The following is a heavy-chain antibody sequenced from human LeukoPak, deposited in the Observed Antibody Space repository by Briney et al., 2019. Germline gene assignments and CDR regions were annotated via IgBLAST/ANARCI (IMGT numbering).Heavy chain of an antibody. CDR3: AKEVDTAMAHYYYYGMDV. Sequence: GRSLRLSCAASGFTFSSYGMHWVRQAPGKGLEWVAVISYDGSNKYYADSVKGRFTISRDNSKNTLYLQKNSLRAEDTAVYYCAKEVDTAMAHYYYYGMDVWGQGTTVTVSS. CDR1: GFTFSSYG. CDR2: ISYDGSNK. V-gene: IGHV3-30*18. D-gene: IGHD5-18*01. J-gene: IGHJ6*02.